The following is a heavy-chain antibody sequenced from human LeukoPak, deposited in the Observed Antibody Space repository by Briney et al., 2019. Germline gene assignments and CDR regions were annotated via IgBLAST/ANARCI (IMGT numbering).Heavy chain of an antibody. D-gene: IGHD2-15*01. CDR1: GGSISSGDYY. Sequence: SSQTLSLTCTVSGGSISSGDYYWSWIRQPPGKGLEWIGYIYYSGSTYYNPSLKSRVTISVDTSKNQFSLKLSSVTAADTAVYYCARVYCSGGSCYSGGWSNFDYWGQGTLVTVSS. CDR3: ARVYCSGGSCYSGGWSNFDY. J-gene: IGHJ4*02. CDR2: IYYSGST. V-gene: IGHV4-30-4*01.